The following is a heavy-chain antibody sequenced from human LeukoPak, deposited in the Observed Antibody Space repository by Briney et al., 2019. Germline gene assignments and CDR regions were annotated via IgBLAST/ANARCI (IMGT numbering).Heavy chain of an antibody. D-gene: IGHD5-18*01. J-gene: IGHJ6*02. CDR2: ISGYNGNT. Sequence: ASVRVSFKASGYTFTSYGINWVRQAAGQGREWMGWISGYNGNTNYAQNIQGRVNMNTDTSTSTAYMELRSLRSDDTAVYYCARVWGSMVTGALYNSYGMDVWGQGTTVTVSS. CDR3: ARVWGSMVTGALYNSYGMDV. V-gene: IGHV1-18*01. CDR1: GYTFTSYG.